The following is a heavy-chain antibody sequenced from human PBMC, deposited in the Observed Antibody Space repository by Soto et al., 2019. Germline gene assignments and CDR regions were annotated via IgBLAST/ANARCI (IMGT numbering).Heavy chain of an antibody. J-gene: IGHJ6*02. CDR2: INPHSDDT. V-gene: IGHV1-2*02. Sequence: QAPGQGLEWMGWINPHSDDTDYAQKFQGRVTMTRDTSISTAYMELSRLRSDDTTVYYCARGDIVATMDYYYYGMDVWGQGTTVTVSS. D-gene: IGHD5-12*01. CDR3: ARGDIVATMDYYYYGMDV.